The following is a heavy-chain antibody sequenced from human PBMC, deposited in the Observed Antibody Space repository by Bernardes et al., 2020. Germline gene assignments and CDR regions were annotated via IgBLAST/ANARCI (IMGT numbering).Heavy chain of an antibody. D-gene: IGHD5-18*01. V-gene: IGHV1-2*04. J-gene: IGHJ4*02. Sequence: ASMKVSCKASGYTFTGYYMHWVRQAPGQGLEWMGWINPNSGGTNYAQKFQGWVTMTRDTSISTAYMELSRLRSDDTAVYYCARGETGYSYGVDYWGQGTLVTVSS. CDR3: ARGETGYSYGVDY. CDR2: INPNSGGT. CDR1: GYTFTGYY.